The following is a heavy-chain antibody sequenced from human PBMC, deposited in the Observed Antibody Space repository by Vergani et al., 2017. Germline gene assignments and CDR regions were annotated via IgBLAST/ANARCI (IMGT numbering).Heavy chain of an antibody. CDR2: INHSGST. D-gene: IGHD3-10*01. Sequence: QVQLQQWGAGLLKPSETLSLTCAVSGGSFSGYYWSWIRQPPGKGLEWIGEINHSGSTNYNPSLKSRVTISVDTSKNQFSLKLSSVTAADTAVYYCARTLDGESYAQNYFDYWGQGTLVTVSS. CDR1: GGSFSGYY. V-gene: IGHV4-34*01. J-gene: IGHJ4*02. CDR3: ARTLDGESYAQNYFDY.